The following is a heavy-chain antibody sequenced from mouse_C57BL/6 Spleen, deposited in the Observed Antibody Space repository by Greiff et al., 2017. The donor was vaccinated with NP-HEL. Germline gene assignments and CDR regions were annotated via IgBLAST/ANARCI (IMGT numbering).Heavy chain of an antibody. CDR1: GYTFTGYW. CDR3: AKGQYDYDEGTYAMDY. D-gene: IGHD2-4*01. CDR2: ILPGSGST. Sequence: VQLQQSGAELMKPGASVKLSCKATGYTFTGYWIEWVKQRPGHGLEWIGEILPGSGSTNYNEKFKGKATFTADTSSNTAYMQLSSLTTEDSAIYYCAKGQYDYDEGTYAMDYWGQGTSVTVSS. J-gene: IGHJ4*01. V-gene: IGHV1-9*01.